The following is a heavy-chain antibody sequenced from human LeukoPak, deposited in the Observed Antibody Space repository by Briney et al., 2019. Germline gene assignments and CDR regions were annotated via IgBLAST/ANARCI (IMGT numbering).Heavy chain of an antibody. Sequence: GSSVKVSCQSSGGTFSSYAIGWVRQPPGQGVEWMGGILPIFGKANYAQKFQGRVTLTADKSKSTDYMELSSLRSEDTDVYYCARLCGVPDSGSYSCFDYWGQGTLVTVSS. D-gene: IGHD1-26*01. CDR2: ILPIFGKA. V-gene: IGHV1-69*06. J-gene: IGHJ4*02. CDR3: ARLCGVPDSGSYSCFDY. CDR1: GGTFSSYA.